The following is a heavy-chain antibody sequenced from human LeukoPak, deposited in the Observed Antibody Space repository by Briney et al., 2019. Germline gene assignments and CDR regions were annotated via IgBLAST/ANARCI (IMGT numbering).Heavy chain of an antibody. J-gene: IGHJ4*02. CDR1: GFSVSNTY. V-gene: IGHV3-53*01. Sequence: PGGSLRLSCAASGFSVSNTYMSWVRQAPGKGLEWVSIIYSGGNTYYADSVKGRFTISRDNSKNTLYLQMNRLRPEDTAVYYCAKDKMDVKVVTPFYYFDYWGQGTLVTVSS. CDR3: AKDKMDVKVVTPFYYFDY. D-gene: IGHD4-23*01. CDR2: IYSGGNT.